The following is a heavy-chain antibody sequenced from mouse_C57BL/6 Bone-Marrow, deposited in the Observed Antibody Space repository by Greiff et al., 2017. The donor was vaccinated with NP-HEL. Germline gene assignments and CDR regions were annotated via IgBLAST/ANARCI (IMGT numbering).Heavy chain of an antibody. D-gene: IGHD1-1*01. J-gene: IGHJ4*01. V-gene: IGHV1-50*01. CDR2: IDPSASDT. Sequence: QVQLQQPGAELVKPGASVKLSCKASGYTFTSYWMQWVKQRPGQGLEWIGEIDPSASDTNYNQKFKGKATLTVAKSSRTAYMQLSSRTSEDSAVYYCARSVTATVVATYYYAMDYWGQGTSVTVSS. CDR1: GYTFTSYW. CDR3: ARSVTATVVATYYYAMDY.